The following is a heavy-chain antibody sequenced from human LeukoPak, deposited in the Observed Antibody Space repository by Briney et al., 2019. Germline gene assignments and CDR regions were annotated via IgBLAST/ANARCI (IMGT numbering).Heavy chain of an antibody. V-gene: IGHV4-34*01. CDR2: INHSGST. D-gene: IGHD4-11*01. CDR1: GGSFSGYY. CDR3: ARRARSNPPDY. Sequence: SETLSLTCAAYGGSFSGYYWSWIRQPPGKGLEWIGEINHSGSTNYNPSLKSRVTISVDTSKNQFSLKLSSVTAADTAVYYCARRARSNPPDYWGQGTLVTVSS. J-gene: IGHJ4*02.